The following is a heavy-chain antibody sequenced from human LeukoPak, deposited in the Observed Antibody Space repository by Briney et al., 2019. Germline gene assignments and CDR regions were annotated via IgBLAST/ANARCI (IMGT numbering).Heavy chain of an antibody. CDR2: INYSGST. D-gene: IGHD3-10*01. V-gene: IGHV4-34*01. J-gene: IGHJ4*02. CDR3: ATKSGY. Sequence: SETLALTCAVYGGSFSGYYWYWIRQPPGKGLEWIGEINYSGSTNYNPSLKSRVTISADTSKNQFSLKMSSVTAADTAVYYCATKSGYWGQGTLLTVSS. CDR1: GGSFSGYY.